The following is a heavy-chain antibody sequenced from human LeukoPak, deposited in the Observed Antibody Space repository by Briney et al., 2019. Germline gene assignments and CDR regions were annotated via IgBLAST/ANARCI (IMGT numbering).Heavy chain of an antibody. V-gene: IGHV3-23*01. Sequence: GGSLRLSCAASGFTFSNSAMSWVRQAPGKGLEWVSAVSGNGGITYYADSVKGQFTISRDNSKNTLYLQMNTLRADDTAVYYCAKKSPYGGADYWGQGTLVTVSS. CDR2: VSGNGGIT. J-gene: IGHJ4*02. CDR1: GFTFSNSA. CDR3: AKKSPYGGADY. D-gene: IGHD4-23*01.